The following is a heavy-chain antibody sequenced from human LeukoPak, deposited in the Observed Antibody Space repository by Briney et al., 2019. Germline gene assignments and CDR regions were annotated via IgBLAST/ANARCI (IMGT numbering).Heavy chain of an antibody. V-gene: IGHV3-21*01. CDR3: ARDSGKRSSWYYFDY. Sequence: GGSLRLSCAASGFTFSSYSMNWVRQAPGKGLEWVSSISSSSSYIYYADSVKGRFTISRDNAKNSLYLQMNSLRAEDTAVYYCARDSGKRSSWYYFDYWGQGTLVTVST. D-gene: IGHD6-13*01. CDR2: ISSSSSYI. J-gene: IGHJ4*02. CDR1: GFTFSSYS.